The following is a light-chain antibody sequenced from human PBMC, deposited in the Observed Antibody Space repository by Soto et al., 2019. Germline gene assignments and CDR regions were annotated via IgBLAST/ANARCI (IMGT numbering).Light chain of an antibody. V-gene: IGLV2-14*01. J-gene: IGLJ1*01. CDR3: SSYTSSSTYV. CDR1: SSVVGGYNY. Sequence: QSVLTQPASVSGSPGQSITTSCPGTSSVVGGYNYVSWYQQHPGKAPKLMIYDVSNRPSGVSNRFSGSKSGNTASLTISGLQAEDEADYYCSSYTSSSTYVFGTGTKVTVL. CDR2: DVS.